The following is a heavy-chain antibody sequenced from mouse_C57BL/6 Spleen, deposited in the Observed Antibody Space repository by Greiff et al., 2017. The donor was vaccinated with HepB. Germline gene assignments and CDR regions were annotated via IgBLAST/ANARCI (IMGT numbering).Heavy chain of an antibody. CDR3: ARSPHYYGTPYYAMDY. CDR2: IYPGSGNT. V-gene: IGHV1-76*01. J-gene: IGHJ4*01. CDR1: GYTFTDYY. D-gene: IGHD1-1*01. Sequence: QVQLKQSGAELVRPGASVKLSCKASGYTFTDYYINWVKQRPGQGLEWIARIYPGSGNTYYNEKFKGKATLTAEKSSSTAYMQLSSLTSEDSAVYFCARSPHYYGTPYYAMDYWGQGTSVTVSS.